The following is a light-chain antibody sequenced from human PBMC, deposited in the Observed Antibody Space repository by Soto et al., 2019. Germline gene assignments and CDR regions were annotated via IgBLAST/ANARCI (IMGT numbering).Light chain of an antibody. J-gene: IGKJ4*01. CDR3: QQYIRWPLT. Sequence: DIQMTQSPSSVSASVGDRLTITCRASRVISNSLAWYQQTPGKAPKLLLRGASSLHRGVPSRFSGGGAGTEFTLTISSLQPEDFAVYYCQQYIRWPLTFGGGTKVEIK. CDR1: RVISNS. V-gene: IGKV1-12*01. CDR2: GAS.